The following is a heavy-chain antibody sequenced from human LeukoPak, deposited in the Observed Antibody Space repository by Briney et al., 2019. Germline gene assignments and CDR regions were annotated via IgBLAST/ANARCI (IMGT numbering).Heavy chain of an antibody. Sequence: GGSLRLSCAASGFTFTDYYMSWIRQAPGKGLEWVSSISSSSSSIYYADSVKGRFTISRDNAKNSLYLQMNSLRAEDTAVYYCARVPYYYYCMDIWGKGATVTVS. V-gene: IGHV3-11*04. CDR1: GFTFTDYY. CDR3: ARVPYYYYCMDI. J-gene: IGHJ6*03. CDR2: ISSSSSSI.